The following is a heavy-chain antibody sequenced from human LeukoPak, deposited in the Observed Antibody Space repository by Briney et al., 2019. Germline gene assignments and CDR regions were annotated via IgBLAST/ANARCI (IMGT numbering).Heavy chain of an antibody. CDR2: IKQDGSEK. D-gene: IGHD3-22*01. Sequence: PGGSLRLSCAASGFTLSSYWMSWVRQAPGKGLEWVANIKQDGSEKYYVDSVKGRFTISRDNAKNSLYLQMNSLRAEDTAVYYCARDRTPTNYYDSSGYFDYWGQGTLVTVSS. J-gene: IGHJ4*02. CDR1: GFTLSSYW. V-gene: IGHV3-7*01. CDR3: ARDRTPTNYYDSSGYFDY.